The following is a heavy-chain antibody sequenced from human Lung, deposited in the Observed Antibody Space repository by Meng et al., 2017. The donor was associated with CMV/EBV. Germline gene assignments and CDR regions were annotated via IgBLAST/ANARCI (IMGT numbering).Heavy chain of an antibody. Sequence: SGFTFSAYCMNWVRQAPGKGLEWVASIVRTNDIYYADSLKGRFSISRDNAKNSLYLQMNSLRAEDTAVYYCVRDGRGISVAPTAFDVWGQGTVVTVSS. CDR2: IVRTNDI. J-gene: IGHJ3*01. CDR1: GFTFSAYC. CDR3: VRDGRGISVAPTAFDV. V-gene: IGHV3-69-1*01. D-gene: IGHD3-16*01.